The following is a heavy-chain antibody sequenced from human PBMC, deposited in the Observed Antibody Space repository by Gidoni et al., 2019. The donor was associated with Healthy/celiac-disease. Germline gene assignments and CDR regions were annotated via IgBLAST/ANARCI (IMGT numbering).Heavy chain of an antibody. V-gene: IGHV3-23*01. CDR3: AKDLGYDFWSALPNYYYYYGMDV. CDR2: ISGSGGST. D-gene: IGHD3-3*01. J-gene: IGHJ6*02. CDR1: GFTFRSYA. Sequence: EVQLLESGGGLVQPGGSLRLSCAASGFTFRSYAMSWVRQAPGKGLEWVSAISGSGGSTYYADSVKGRFTISRDNSKNTLYLQMNSLRAEDTAVYYCAKDLGYDFWSALPNYYYYYGMDVWGQGTTVTVSS.